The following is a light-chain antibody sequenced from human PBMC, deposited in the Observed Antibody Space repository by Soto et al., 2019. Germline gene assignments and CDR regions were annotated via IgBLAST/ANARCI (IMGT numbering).Light chain of an antibody. J-gene: IGLJ2*01. CDR2: STD. Sequence: QAVVTQEPSLTGSPGGTVTLTCASSTGAVTSGHYTNWLQQKPVQAPRALIYSTDTKHSWTPARFSGSLLGGKAALTLSGAQPEDEADYSCLLYYGGAVIFGGGTKVTVL. CDR3: LLYYGGAVI. CDR1: TGAVTSGHY. V-gene: IGLV7-43*01.